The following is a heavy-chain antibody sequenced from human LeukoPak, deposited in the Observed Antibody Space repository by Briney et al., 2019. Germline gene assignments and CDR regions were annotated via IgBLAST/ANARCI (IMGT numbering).Heavy chain of an antibody. Sequence: PSETLSLTCTVSGGSISSNNYYWGWIRQPPGKGLEWIGSIYYSGSTYNNPSLKCRVTISVDTTKNQFSLKLTSVTAADTAVYYCASSPSGYWWNFDCWGQGTLVTVSS. J-gene: IGHJ4*02. CDR3: ASSPSGYWWNFDC. CDR2: IYYSGST. V-gene: IGHV4-39*01. CDR1: GGSISSNNYY. D-gene: IGHD3-22*01.